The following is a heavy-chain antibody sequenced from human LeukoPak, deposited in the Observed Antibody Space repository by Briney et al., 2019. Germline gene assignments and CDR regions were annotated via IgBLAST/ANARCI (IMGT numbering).Heavy chain of an antibody. CDR1: GFTFNKCG. V-gene: IGHV3-30*02. J-gene: IGHJ6*04. CDR3: AELGITMIGGV. Sequence: GGSLRLSCAASGFTFNKCGMHWVRQAPGKGLEWVTFIHYDGSNEYYSDSVKGRFTISRDNSKNTLYLQMNSLRAEDTAVYYCAELGITMIGGVWGKGTTVTISS. CDR2: IHYDGSNE. D-gene: IGHD3-10*02.